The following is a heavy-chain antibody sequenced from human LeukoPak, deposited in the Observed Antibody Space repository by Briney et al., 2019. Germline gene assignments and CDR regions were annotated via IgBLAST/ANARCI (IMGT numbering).Heavy chain of an antibody. CDR1: GGTFSSYA. V-gene: IGHV1-69*04. CDR3: ATNLRMGSYYRYYFDY. J-gene: IGHJ4*02. D-gene: IGHD1-26*01. CDR2: IIPILGIA. Sequence: ASVKVSCKASGGTFSSYAISWVRQAPGQGLEWMGRIIPILGIANYVQKFQGRVTITADKSTSTAYMELSSLRSEDTAVYYCATNLRMGSYYRYYFDYWGQGTLVTVSS.